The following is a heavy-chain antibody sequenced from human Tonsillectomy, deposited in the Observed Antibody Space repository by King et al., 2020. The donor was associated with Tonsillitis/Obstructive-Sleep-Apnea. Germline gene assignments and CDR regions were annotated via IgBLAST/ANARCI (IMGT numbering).Heavy chain of an antibody. D-gene: IGHD1-26*01. Sequence: VQLVESGGGVVRPGGSLRLPCAASGFTFDDYGMSWVRQAPGKGLEWVSGINWNGGNKGYADSVKGRFTISRDNAKNSLYLQMNSLRAEDTALYYCARDFVVGAWERTAFDIWGQGTMVTVAT. CDR3: ARDFVVGAWERTAFDI. CDR1: GFTFDDYG. CDR2: INWNGGNK. V-gene: IGHV3-20*04. J-gene: IGHJ3*02.